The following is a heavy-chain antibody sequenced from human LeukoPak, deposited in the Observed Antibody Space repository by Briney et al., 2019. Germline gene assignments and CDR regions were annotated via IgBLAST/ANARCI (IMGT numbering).Heavy chain of an antibody. J-gene: IGHJ4*02. CDR1: GFTFSSYA. V-gene: IGHV3-23*01. Sequence: PAGSLRLSCAASGFTFSSYAMSWVRQAPGKGLEWVSAISGSGGSTYYADSVKGRFTISRDNSKNTLYLQMNSLRAEDTAVYYCAKDPYTMVRGVIPTGYDYWGQGTLVTVSS. D-gene: IGHD3-10*01. CDR2: ISGSGGST. CDR3: AKDPYTMVRGVIPTGYDY.